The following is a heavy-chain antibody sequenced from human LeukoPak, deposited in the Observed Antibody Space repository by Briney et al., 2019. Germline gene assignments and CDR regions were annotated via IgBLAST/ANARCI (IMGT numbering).Heavy chain of an antibody. CDR2: ISSSSSYI. CDR1: GFTFSSYS. D-gene: IGHD6-13*01. V-gene: IGHV3-21*06. J-gene: IGHJ4*01. CDR3: ATDVRSSPLGF. Sequence: PGGSLRLSCAASGFTFSSYSMNWVRQAPGKGLEWVSSISSSSSYIYYADSVKGRFTISRDSSNNTLFLQMSNLRADDSGLYYCATDVRSSPLGFWGHGTLVTVSS.